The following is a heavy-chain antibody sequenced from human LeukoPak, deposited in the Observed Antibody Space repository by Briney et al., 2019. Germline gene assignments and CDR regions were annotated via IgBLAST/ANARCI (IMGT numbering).Heavy chain of an antibody. CDR2: ISSSGSTI. CDR1: GFTFSDYY. CDR3: ARDMFTAMVTWGGFDP. Sequence: PGGSLRLSCAASGFTFSDYYMSWIRQAPGKGLEWVSYISSSGSTIYYADSVKGRFTISGDNAKNSLYLQMNSLRAEDTAVYYCARDMFTAMVTWGGFDPWGQGTLVTVSS. J-gene: IGHJ5*02. D-gene: IGHD5-18*01. V-gene: IGHV3-11*01.